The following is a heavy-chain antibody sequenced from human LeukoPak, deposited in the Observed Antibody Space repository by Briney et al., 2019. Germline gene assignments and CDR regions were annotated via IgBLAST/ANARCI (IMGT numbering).Heavy chain of an antibody. V-gene: IGHV4-59*01. J-gene: IGHJ3*02. CDR3: ARDRGYDFWSGLRGDAFDI. CDR1: GGSISSYY. D-gene: IGHD3-3*01. Sequence: SETLSLTCTVSGGSISSYYWSWIRQPPGKGLEWIGYIYYSGSTNYNPSLKSRVTMSIDTSKDQFSLNLSSVTAADTAVYYCARDRGYDFWSGLRGDAFDIWGQGTMVTVSS. CDR2: IYYSGST.